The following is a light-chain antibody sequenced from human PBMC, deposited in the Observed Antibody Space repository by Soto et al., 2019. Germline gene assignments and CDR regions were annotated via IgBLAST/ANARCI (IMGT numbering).Light chain of an antibody. V-gene: IGLV1-40*01. J-gene: IGLJ1*01. CDR1: ISSIGAGYE. CDR3: QSYDKRLTAYV. CDR2: GNG. Sequence: SVLTPQPSVCGAPGQRFTISCSGTISSIGAGYEVHWYHQLPGTAPKLVVSGNGNRPSGVPDRLSASKSGTSASLAITGLQAEDEGHYYCQSYDKRLTAYVFGTGTKVTVL.